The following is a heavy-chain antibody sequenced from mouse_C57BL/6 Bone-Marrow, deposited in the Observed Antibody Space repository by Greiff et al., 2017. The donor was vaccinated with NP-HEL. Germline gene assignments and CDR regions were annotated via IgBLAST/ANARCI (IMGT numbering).Heavy chain of an antibody. CDR2: IDPSDSYT. V-gene: IGHV1-50*01. J-gene: IGHJ4*01. Sequence: QVQLQQPGAELVKPGASVKLSCKASGYTFTSYWMQWVQQRPGQGLEWIGEIDPSDSYTNYNQKFKGKATLTVDTSSSTAYMQLSSLTSEDSAVYYCARGAMDYWGQGTSVTVSS. CDR3: ARGAMDY. CDR1: GYTFTSYW.